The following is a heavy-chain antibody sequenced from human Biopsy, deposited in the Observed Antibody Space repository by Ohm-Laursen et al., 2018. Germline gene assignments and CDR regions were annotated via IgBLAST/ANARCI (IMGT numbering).Heavy chain of an antibody. Sequence: ASVKVSCKVSGYTFTSYGISWVRQAPGQGLEWMGWINTENGNTIYAQNLQGRVTMTADTSTSTACMEVTSLRSDDTAVYYCARAKLEPVYYYYGMDVWGQGTTVTVSS. CDR3: ARAKLEPVYYYYGMDV. CDR1: GYTFTSYG. CDR2: INTENGNT. J-gene: IGHJ6*02. V-gene: IGHV1-18*01. D-gene: IGHD1-1*01.